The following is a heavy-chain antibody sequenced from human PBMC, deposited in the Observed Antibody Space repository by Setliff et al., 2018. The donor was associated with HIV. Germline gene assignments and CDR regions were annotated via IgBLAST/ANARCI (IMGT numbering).Heavy chain of an antibody. J-gene: IGHJ6*03. V-gene: IGHV1-3*01. D-gene: IGHD4-4*01. Sequence: ASVKVSCKASGYTFTNYAMHWVRQAPGQRLEWMGWINAGNGNTKYSQKIQGRVTITRDTSTSTVYMELSSLRSEDTAVYYCARDAFDYTAYYNSYMYVWGKGTTVTVSS. CDR3: ARDAFDYTAYYNSYMYV. CDR2: INAGNGNT. CDR1: GYTFTNYA.